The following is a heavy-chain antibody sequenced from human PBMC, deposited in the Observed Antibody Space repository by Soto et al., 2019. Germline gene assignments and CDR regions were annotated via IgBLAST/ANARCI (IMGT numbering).Heavy chain of an antibody. CDR3: AKTIGVGDIDY. CDR2: IIPILGIA. D-gene: IGHD6-19*01. CDR1: GGTFSSYT. Sequence: QVQLVQSGAEVKKPGSSVKVSCKASGGTFSSYTISWVRQAPGQGLEWMGRIIPILGIANYAQKFQGRVTITADKSTSTADMELRSLRSEDTAVYYCAKTIGVGDIDYWGQGTLVTVSS. V-gene: IGHV1-69*02. J-gene: IGHJ4*02.